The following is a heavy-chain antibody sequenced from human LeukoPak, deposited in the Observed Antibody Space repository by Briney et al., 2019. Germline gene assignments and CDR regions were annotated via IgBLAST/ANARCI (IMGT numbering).Heavy chain of an antibody. Sequence: PGGSLRLSCAASGLTFSSYAMTWVRQAPGKGLECISAISGSAGTTYYADSVKGRFTISRDNSKNTLSLQMNSLRAEDTAIYYCERRRDYFDYWGQGTLVTVSS. CDR2: ISGSAGTT. CDR3: ERRRDYFDY. J-gene: IGHJ4*02. V-gene: IGHV3-23*01. CDR1: GLTFSSYA.